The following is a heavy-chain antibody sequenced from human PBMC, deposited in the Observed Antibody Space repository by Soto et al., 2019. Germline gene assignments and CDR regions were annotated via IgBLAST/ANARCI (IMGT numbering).Heavy chain of an antibody. CDR2: IRSKAYGGTT. D-gene: IGHD6-13*01. V-gene: IGHV3-49*04. Sequence: SLRLSCTASGFSFGDYAMSWVRQAPGKGLEWVGFIRSKAYGGTTEYAASVKGGFTISRDDSKSIAYLQMNSLKTEDTPVYYCPRFDSSSWSFDYWGQGTLVTVSS. J-gene: IGHJ4*02. CDR1: GFSFGDYA. CDR3: PRFDSSSWSFDY.